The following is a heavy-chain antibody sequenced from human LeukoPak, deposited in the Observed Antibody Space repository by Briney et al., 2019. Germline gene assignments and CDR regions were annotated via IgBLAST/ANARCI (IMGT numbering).Heavy chain of an antibody. J-gene: IGHJ6*02. V-gene: IGHV3-21*01. D-gene: IGHD2-2*01. Sequence: SGGSLRLSCAASGFTFSSYSMNWVRQAPGKGLEWVSSISSSSSYIYYADSVKGRFTISRDNAKNSLYLQMNSLTAEDTAVYYCARDLVVVPAASVDYYYGMDVWGQGTTVTVSS. CDR2: ISSSSSYI. CDR1: GFTFSSYS. CDR3: ARDLVVVPAASVDYYYGMDV.